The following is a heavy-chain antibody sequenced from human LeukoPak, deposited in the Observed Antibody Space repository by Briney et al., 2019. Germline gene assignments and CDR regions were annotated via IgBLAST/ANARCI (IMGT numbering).Heavy chain of an antibody. Sequence: PGGSLRLSCAASGFTFSSYAMSWVRQAPGKGLEWVSAISGSGGSTYYADSVKGRFTISRDNSKNTLYLQMNSLRAEDTAVYYCAKDLRSSGYYYWFGPWGQGTLVTVSS. J-gene: IGHJ5*02. D-gene: IGHD3-22*01. CDR3: AKDLRSSGYYYWFGP. CDR2: ISGSGGST. CDR1: GFTFSSYA. V-gene: IGHV3-23*01.